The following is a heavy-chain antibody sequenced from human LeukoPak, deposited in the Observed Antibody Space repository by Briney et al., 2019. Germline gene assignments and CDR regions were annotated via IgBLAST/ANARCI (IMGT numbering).Heavy chain of an antibody. Sequence: PGGSLRLSCAASGFTVSSNYMSWVRQAPGKGLEWVSVIYSGGSTYYADSVKGRFTISRDNSKSTLYIQMNSLRAEDTAVYYCARRYMATSAEDFDYWGQGTLVTVSS. CDR3: ARRYMATSAEDFDY. CDR1: GFTVSSNY. D-gene: IGHD5-24*01. J-gene: IGHJ4*02. CDR2: IYSGGST. V-gene: IGHV3-53*01.